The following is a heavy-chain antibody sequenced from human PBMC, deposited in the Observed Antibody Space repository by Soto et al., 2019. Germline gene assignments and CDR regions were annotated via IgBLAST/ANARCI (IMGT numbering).Heavy chain of an antibody. Sequence: EVQLVESGGGLVQPGGSLRLSCAASGFAFSSYWMHWVRQAPGKGLLWVSRTKFAGSSTYYGDSGKGRFTISRDDAKNTVFPQMNGLRVDDTAVYYCVRGAKNIYAMDVWGQGTTVTVSS. CDR2: TKFAGSST. V-gene: IGHV3-74*01. CDR1: GFAFSSYW. J-gene: IGHJ6*02. CDR3: VRGAKNIYAMDV.